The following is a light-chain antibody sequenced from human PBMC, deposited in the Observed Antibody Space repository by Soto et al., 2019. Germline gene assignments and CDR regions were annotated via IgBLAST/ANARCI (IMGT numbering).Light chain of an antibody. CDR1: SGHSSYI. V-gene: IGLV4-60*02. CDR3: ETWDSTTRV. J-gene: IGLJ3*02. Sequence: QPVLTQSSSASASLGSSVKLTCTLSSGHSSYIIAWHQQQPGKAPRYLMKLEGSGSYNKGSGVPDRFSGSSSGADRYLTISNLQFEAEADYYCETWDSTTRVFGGGPKLT. CDR2: LEGSGSY.